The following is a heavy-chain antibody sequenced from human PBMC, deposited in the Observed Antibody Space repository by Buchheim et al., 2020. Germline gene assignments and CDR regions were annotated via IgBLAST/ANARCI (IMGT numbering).Heavy chain of an antibody. Sequence: QVQLVQSGAEVKKPGASVKVSCKASGYTFTSYAMHWVRQAPGQRLEWMGWINAGNGNTKYSQKFQGRVNLTRDTSASTAYMELSSLRSEDTAVYYCARAKIFGVVITNWFDPWGQGTL. CDR1: GYTFTSYA. D-gene: IGHD3-3*01. J-gene: IGHJ5*02. CDR2: INAGNGNT. CDR3: ARAKIFGVVITNWFDP. V-gene: IGHV1-3*01.